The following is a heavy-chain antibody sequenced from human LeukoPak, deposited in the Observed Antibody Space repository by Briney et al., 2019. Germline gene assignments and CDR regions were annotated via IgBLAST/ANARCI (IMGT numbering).Heavy chain of an antibody. CDR1: GFTLSAFG. D-gene: IGHD2/OR15-2a*01. CDR3: ASKFLGQGP. V-gene: IGHV3-21*06. J-gene: IGHJ5*02. CDR2: SSSSSKNI. Sequence: PGESLRLSCEVYGFTLSAFGMNWVRQAPGKGLEWVSFSSSSSKNIYYADSVRGRFTISRDNAKNSLYLEMNSLRGDDTAVYYCASKFLGQGPWGQGTLVIVSS.